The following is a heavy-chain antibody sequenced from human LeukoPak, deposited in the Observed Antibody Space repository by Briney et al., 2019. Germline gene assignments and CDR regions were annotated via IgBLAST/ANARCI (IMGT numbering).Heavy chain of an antibody. CDR2: INAGNGNT. V-gene: IGHV1-3*01. CDR3: ARDLSYLDAFDI. D-gene: IGHD5-18*01. Sequence: ASVKVSCKASGYTFTSYAMHWVRQAPGQRLEWMGRINAGNGNTKYSQKFQGRVTITRDTSASTAYMELSSLRSEDTAVYYCARDLSYLDAFDIWGQGTMVTVSS. J-gene: IGHJ3*02. CDR1: GYTFTSYA.